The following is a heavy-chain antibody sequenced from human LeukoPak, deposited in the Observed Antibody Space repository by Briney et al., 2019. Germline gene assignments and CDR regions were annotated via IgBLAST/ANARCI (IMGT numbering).Heavy chain of an antibody. CDR3: AKEEQWLDYYYYGMDV. D-gene: IGHD6-19*01. V-gene: IGHV3-23*01. CDR2: ISGSGGST. Sequence: GGSLRLSCAASGFTFSSYAMSWVGQAPGKGLEWVSAISGSGGSTYYADSVKGRFTISRDNSKNTLYLQMNSLRAEDTAVYYCAKEEQWLDYYYYGMDVWGQGTTVTVSS. J-gene: IGHJ6*02. CDR1: GFTFSSYA.